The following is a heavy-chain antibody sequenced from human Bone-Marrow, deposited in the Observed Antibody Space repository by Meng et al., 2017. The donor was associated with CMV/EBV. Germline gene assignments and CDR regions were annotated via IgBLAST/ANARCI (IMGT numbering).Heavy chain of an antibody. CDR3: ARPYDFWSGYLKGMYV. CDR1: GFTFSSYS. D-gene: IGHD3-3*01. V-gene: IGHV3-48*04. Sequence: GGSLRLSCAASGFTFSSYSMNWVRQAPGKGLEWVSYISSSSSTIYYADSVKGRFTISRDNAKDSLYLQMNSLRAEDTAVYYCARPYDFWSGYLKGMYVWGQGTTVTVSS. CDR2: ISSSSSTI. J-gene: IGHJ6*02.